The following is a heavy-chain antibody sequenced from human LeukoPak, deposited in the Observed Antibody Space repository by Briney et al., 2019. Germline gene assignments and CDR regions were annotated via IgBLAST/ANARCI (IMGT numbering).Heavy chain of an antibody. D-gene: IGHD1-26*01. J-gene: IGHJ4*02. Sequence: SETLSLTCTVSGGSVSRGGYYWNWIRQHPGKGLEWIGFTSYSEGTYYNPSLMSRITRSVDRSQNQFSLKIRDVTAADTAVYFCATADWESFYFDSWGQGVLVAVSS. CDR2: TSYSEGT. V-gene: IGHV4-31*03. CDR1: GGSVSRGGYY. CDR3: ATADWESFYFDS.